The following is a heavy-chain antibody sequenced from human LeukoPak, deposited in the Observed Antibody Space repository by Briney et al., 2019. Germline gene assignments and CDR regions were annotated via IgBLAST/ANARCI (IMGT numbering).Heavy chain of an antibody. J-gene: IGHJ4*02. Sequence: SETLSLACTVSGGSISSYYWSWIRQPPGKGLEWIGYIYYSGSTNYNPSLKSRVTISVDTSKNQFSLKLSSVTAADTAVYYCARGYCSSTSCYSPDYWGQGTLVTVSS. CDR3: ARGYCSSTSCYSPDY. V-gene: IGHV4-59*01. CDR1: GGSISSYY. CDR2: IYYSGST. D-gene: IGHD2-2*01.